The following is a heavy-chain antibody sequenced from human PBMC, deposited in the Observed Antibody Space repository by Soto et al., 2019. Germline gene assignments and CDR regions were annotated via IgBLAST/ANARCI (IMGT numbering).Heavy chain of an antibody. CDR1: GDSFSSNSAT. Sequence: PSQTLSLTCAISGDSFSSNSATLNWIRQSPSRGLQWLGRTYYRSKWYHDYAVSVKSRITINPDTSKNQFSLQLISVTPEDTAVYYCARSITGSAYFDYWGQGTLVTVSS. V-gene: IGHV6-1*01. CDR3: ARSITGSAYFDY. CDR2: TYYRSKWYH. D-gene: IGHD3-10*01. J-gene: IGHJ4*02.